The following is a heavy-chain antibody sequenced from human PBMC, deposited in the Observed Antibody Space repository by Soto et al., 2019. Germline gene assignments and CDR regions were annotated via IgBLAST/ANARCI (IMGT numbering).Heavy chain of an antibody. V-gene: IGHV1-69*05. Sequence: QVQLVQSGAEVKKPGSSVKVSCKASGGTFSSYAISWVRQAPGQGLEWMGGIIPIFGTANYAQKFQGRVTITTDDSKSTADIAMTSLRSEDTAVYSVASTVTKYSYTAVSVWGEGT. CDR2: IIPIFGTA. CDR3: ASTVTKYSYTAVSV. CDR1: GGTFSSYA. D-gene: IGHD4-17*01. J-gene: IGHJ6*02.